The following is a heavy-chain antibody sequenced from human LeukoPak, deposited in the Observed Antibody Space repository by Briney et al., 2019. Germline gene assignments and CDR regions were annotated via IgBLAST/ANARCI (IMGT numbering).Heavy chain of an antibody. Sequence: GGSLRLSCVASGFTFSSYWMSWVRQAPGKGLEWVANIKQDGSEKYYVDSEKGRFTISRDNAKNSLFLQMNSLRAEDTAVYYCARGWGDCTTVSCYTGGDVFDMWGQGTMVTVSS. CDR2: IKQDGSEK. J-gene: IGHJ3*02. D-gene: IGHD2-2*02. CDR3: ARGWGDCTTVSCYTGGDVFDM. CDR1: GFTFSSYW. V-gene: IGHV3-7*01.